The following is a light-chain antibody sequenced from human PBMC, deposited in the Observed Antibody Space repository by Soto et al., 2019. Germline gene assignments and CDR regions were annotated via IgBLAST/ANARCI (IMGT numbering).Light chain of an antibody. CDR3: CSYTRRRDYV. J-gene: IGLJ1*01. CDR1: SSDVGGYNY. Sequence: QSVLTQPRSVSWSPGQSVTISCTGTSSDVGGYNYVSWYQQHPGKAPKLMIYDVSKRPSGVPDRFSGSKSGNTASLTISGLQAEDEADYYCCSYTRRRDYVLGIGTKVTV. CDR2: DVS. V-gene: IGLV2-11*01.